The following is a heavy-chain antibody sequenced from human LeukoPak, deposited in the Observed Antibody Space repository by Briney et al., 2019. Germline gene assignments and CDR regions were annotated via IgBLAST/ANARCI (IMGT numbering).Heavy chain of an antibody. Sequence: SETLSLTCTVSGASMSKTNYYWAWIRQPPGKGLEWIGHVYYSGITYYNPSLKSRLTISVDTSKNQFSLTLNSVTVADTAVYYYTSLVRGIWSWFDPWGQGALVTVSS. V-gene: IGHV4-39*07. CDR2: VYYSGIT. CDR1: GASMSKTNYY. D-gene: IGHD3-10*01. CDR3: TSLVRGIWSWFDP. J-gene: IGHJ5*02.